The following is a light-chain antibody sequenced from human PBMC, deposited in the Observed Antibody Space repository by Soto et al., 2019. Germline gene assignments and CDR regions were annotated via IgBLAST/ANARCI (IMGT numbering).Light chain of an antibody. CDR1: SSDVGSYDL. CDR3: CSYAGTTTWV. CDR2: EGS. Sequence: QSALTQPASVSGPPGQSITISCTGTSSDVGSYDLVSWYQQHPGKAPKLMIYEGSKRPSGVSYRFSASKSGNTASLTISALQAEDEADYYCCSYAGTTTWVFGGGTKVTVL. J-gene: IGLJ3*02. V-gene: IGLV2-23*01.